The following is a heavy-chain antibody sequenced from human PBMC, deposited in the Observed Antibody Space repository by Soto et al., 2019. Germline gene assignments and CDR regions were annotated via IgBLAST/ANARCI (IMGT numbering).Heavy chain of an antibody. CDR2: TYYRSKWYN. Sequence: PSQTLSLTCVISGDRVSSNSAAWNWIRQSPSRGLEWLGRTYYRSKWYNDYAVSVKSRITINPDTSKNQFSLQLNSVTPEDTAVYYCARGSFLTGYSYFDYWGQGTLVTVSS. D-gene: IGHD3-9*01. J-gene: IGHJ4*02. CDR3: ARGSFLTGYSYFDY. V-gene: IGHV6-1*01. CDR1: GDRVSSNSAA.